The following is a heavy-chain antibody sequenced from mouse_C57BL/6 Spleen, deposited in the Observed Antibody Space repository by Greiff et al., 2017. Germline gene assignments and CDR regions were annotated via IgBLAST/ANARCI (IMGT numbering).Heavy chain of an antibody. CDR1: GFNIKDDY. V-gene: IGHV14-4*01. J-gene: IGHJ2*01. D-gene: IGHD2-3*01. CDR3: TTGYDGYYYFDY. CDR2: IDPENGDT. Sequence: EVQLVESGAELVRPGASVKLSCTASGFNIKDDYMHWVKQRPEQGLEWIGWIDPENGDTEYASKFQGKATITADTSSNTAYLQLSSLTSEDTAVYYCTTGYDGYYYFDYWGQGTTLTVSS.